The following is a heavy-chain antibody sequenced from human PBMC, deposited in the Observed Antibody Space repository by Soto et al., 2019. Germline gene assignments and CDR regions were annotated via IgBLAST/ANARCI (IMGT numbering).Heavy chain of an antibody. V-gene: IGHV4-59*01. CDR1: GGSMSHYH. CDR3: ARIGYGDHFDY. Sequence: QVQLQESGPGLVKPSETLSLTCTVSGGSMSHYHWCWIRQSPGKGLEFIGYTHDSGIINYNPSLMSRVAISLDTSKNQFSLKLTSVTAADTALYYCARIGYGDHFDYWGRGTLVTVSS. CDR2: THDSGII. J-gene: IGHJ4*02. D-gene: IGHD5-18*01.